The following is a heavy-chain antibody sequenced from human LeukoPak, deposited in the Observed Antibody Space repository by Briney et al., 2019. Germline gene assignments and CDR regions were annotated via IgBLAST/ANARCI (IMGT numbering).Heavy chain of an antibody. CDR2: ILQDGNEK. Sequence: GGSLRLSCAASEFTFSSYAMHWVRQAPGKGLEWVAVILQDGNEKHYTDSVKGRFTISRDNSMSTLYLQMNTLRGEDTAIYYCARERCVVGACGAFDVWGQGTMATVSS. D-gene: IGHD1-26*01. CDR3: ARERCVVGACGAFDV. J-gene: IGHJ3*01. V-gene: IGHV3-30*04. CDR1: EFTFSSYA.